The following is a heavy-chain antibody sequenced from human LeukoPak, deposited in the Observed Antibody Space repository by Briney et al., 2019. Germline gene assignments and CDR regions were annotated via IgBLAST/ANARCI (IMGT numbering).Heavy chain of an antibody. CDR1: GYTFTNYA. Sequence: RVASVKVSCKTSGYTFTNYAIHWVRQAPGQRPEWIGWINAGNGNTKYSQKFQGRVTITRDTSASTAYMELSSLTSEDTGIYYCARGPRAAADDYWGQGTLVTVSS. CDR3: ARGPRAAADDY. J-gene: IGHJ4*02. V-gene: IGHV1-3*01. CDR2: INAGNGNT. D-gene: IGHD6-13*01.